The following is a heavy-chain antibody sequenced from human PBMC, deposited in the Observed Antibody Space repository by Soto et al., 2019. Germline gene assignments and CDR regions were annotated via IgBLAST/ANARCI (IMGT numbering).Heavy chain of an antibody. J-gene: IGHJ4*02. CDR1: GYTFTSYA. D-gene: IGHD3-3*01. CDR2: INAGNGNT. V-gene: IGHV1-3*01. Sequence: ASVKVSCKASGYTFTSYAMHWVRQAPGQRLEWMGWINAGNGNTKYSQKFQGRVTITRDTSASTAYMELSSLRSEDTAVYYCARDEDFWSGLNVWGQGTLVTVSS. CDR3: ARDEDFWSGLNV.